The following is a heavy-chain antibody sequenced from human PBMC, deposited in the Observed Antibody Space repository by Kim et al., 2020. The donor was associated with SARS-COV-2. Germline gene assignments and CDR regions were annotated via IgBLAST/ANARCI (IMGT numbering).Heavy chain of an antibody. D-gene: IGHD6-19*01. CDR3: AMSGYSSGWYYFDY. CDR1: GYTFTGYY. CDR2: INPNSGGT. J-gene: IGHJ4*02. Sequence: ASVKVSCKASGYTFTGYYMHWVRQAPGQGLEWMGRINPNSGGTNYAQKFQGRVTMTRDTSISTAYMELSRLGSDDTVVYYCAMSGYSSGWYYFDYWGQGTLVTVSS. V-gene: IGHV1-2*05.